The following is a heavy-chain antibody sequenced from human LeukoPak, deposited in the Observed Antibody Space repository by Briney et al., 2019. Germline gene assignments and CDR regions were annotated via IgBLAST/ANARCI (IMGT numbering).Heavy chain of an antibody. Sequence: PGGSLRLSCAASGFTFSSYAMSWVRQAPGKGLEWVAVISYDGSNKYYADSVKGRFTISRDNSKNTLYLQMNKLRAEETAVDYVSKGLPRPWSPGSGQILDYWGQGTLVTVSS. CDR2: ISYDGSNK. J-gene: IGHJ4*02. CDR1: GFTFSSYA. CDR3: SKGLPRPWSPGSGQILDY. V-gene: IGHV3-30-3*01. D-gene: IGHD3-3*01.